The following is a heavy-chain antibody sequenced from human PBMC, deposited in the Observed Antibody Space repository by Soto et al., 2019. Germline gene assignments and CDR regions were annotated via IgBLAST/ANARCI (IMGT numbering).Heavy chain of an antibody. V-gene: IGHV3-74*01. CDR1: GFTFSSYW. CDR3: ARGDGDYYDGNGYLGRH. D-gene: IGHD3-22*01. CDR2: IKSDGSGT. Sequence: GGSLRLSCAASGFTFSSYWMHWVRQAPGKGLEWVSRIKSDGSGTTYADSVKGRLTISRDNAKNTLYLQMNSLRAEDTAVYYCARGDGDYYDGNGYLGRHWGQGTLVTVSS. J-gene: IGHJ4*02.